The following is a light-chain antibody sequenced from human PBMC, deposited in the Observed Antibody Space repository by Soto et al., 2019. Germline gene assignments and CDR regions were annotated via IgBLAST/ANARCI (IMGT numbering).Light chain of an antibody. V-gene: IGKV1-12*01. J-gene: IGKJ1*01. CDR2: ATS. CDR1: QDISNS. CDR3: QQASSFPRT. Sequence: DIRLTQSPSFVSAAVGERVTLTCRASQDISNSLAWYQQRPGKAPTLLIFATSNVHRGVPSRFSGSGSGTDFTLTISSLQPEDCTTYYCQQASSFPRTFGQGTKVEIK.